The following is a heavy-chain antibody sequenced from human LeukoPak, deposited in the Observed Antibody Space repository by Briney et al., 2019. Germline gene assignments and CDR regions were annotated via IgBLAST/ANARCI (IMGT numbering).Heavy chain of an antibody. CDR3: AKDSESSGSYFLDAFDI. CDR2: IWYDGSNK. J-gene: IGHJ3*02. V-gene: IGHV3-33*06. Sequence: GGSLRLSCAASGFTFSSYGMHWVRQAPGNGLEWVAVIWYDGSNKYYADSVKGRFTISRDNSKNTLYLQMNSLRAEDTALYYCAKDSESSGSYFLDAFDIWGQGTMVTVSS. CDR1: GFTFSSYG. D-gene: IGHD1-26*01.